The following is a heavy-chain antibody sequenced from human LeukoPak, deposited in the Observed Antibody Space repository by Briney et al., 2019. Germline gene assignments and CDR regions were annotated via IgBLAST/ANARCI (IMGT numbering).Heavy chain of an antibody. CDR2: ISGSGGST. CDR1: GFTFSSYA. V-gene: IGHV3-23*01. Sequence: GGSLRLSCAASGFTFSSYAIRWVRQAPGKGLEWVSAISGSGGSTYYADSVKGRFTISRDNSKNTLYLQMNSLRAEDTAVYYCASSFAGFLTGLIIHLGWFDPWGQGTLVTVSS. D-gene: IGHD3-9*01. J-gene: IGHJ5*02. CDR3: ASSFAGFLTGLIIHLGWFDP.